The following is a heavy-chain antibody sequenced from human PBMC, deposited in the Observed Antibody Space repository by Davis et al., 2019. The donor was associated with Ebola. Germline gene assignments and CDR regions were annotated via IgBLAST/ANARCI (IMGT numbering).Heavy chain of an antibody. CDR3: AKDRARGGGLTFSDI. D-gene: IGHD3-10*01. V-gene: IGHV3-23*01. CDR2: ISGSGGST. J-gene: IGHJ3*02. CDR1: GFTFNNYA. Sequence: PGGSLRLSCAASGFTFNNYAMTWVRQPPGKGLEWVSGISGSGGSTYYADSVKGRFTISRDNSNNTLSLQMNSLRAEDTAVYYCAKDRARGGGLTFSDIWGQGTMVTVSS.